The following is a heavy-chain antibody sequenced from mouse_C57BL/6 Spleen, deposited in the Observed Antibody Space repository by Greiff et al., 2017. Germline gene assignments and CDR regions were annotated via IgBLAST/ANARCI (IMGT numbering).Heavy chain of an antibody. CDR2: INPSTGGT. D-gene: IGHD1-1*01. CDR3: ARGYYGSSEGCAY. V-gene: IGHV1-42*01. J-gene: IGHJ3*01. Sequence: EVQLQQSGPELVKPGASVKISCKASGYSFTGYYMNWVKQSPEKSLEWIGEINPSTGGTTYNQKFKAKATLTVDKSSSTAYMQLKSLTSEDSAVYYCARGYYGSSEGCAYWGQGTLVTVSA. CDR1: GYSFTGYY.